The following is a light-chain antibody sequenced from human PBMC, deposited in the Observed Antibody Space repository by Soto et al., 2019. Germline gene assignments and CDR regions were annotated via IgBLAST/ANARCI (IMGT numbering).Light chain of an antibody. CDR1: SSDIGAGYD. CDR3: QSYDSSLGGTKGV. V-gene: IGLV1-40*01. J-gene: IGLJ3*02. CDR2: SNI. Sequence: QSVLTQPPSMSGAPGQRVTISCTGSSSDIGAGYDVHWYQQFPGTAPKLLIYSNINRPSGVPGRFSGSKSGTSASLAITGLQAEEEADEDGQSYDSSLGGTKGVFGGGTKLTVL.